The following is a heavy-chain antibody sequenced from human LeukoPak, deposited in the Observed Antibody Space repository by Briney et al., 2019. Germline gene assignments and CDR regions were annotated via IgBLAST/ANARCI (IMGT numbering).Heavy chain of an antibody. V-gene: IGHV4-59*01. CDR3: ASSEDFGSYGYVY. D-gene: IGHD5-18*01. CDR2: IYYSGST. J-gene: IGHJ4*02. Sequence: PSETLSLTCTVSGGSISSYYWSWIRQPPGKGLEWIGYIYYSGSTNYNPSLKSRVTISVDTSKNQFSLKLSSVTAADTAVHYCASSEDFGSYGYVYCGQGTLVTVSS. CDR1: GGSISSYY.